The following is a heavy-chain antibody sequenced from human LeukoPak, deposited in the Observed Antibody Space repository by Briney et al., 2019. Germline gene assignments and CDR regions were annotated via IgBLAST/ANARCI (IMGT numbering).Heavy chain of an antibody. J-gene: IGHJ4*02. Sequence: GGSLRLSCGASGFTFSSYGMHWVRQAPGKGLEWVALISYDGSNKYYADSVKGRFTISRDNSKNTLYLQMNSLRAEDTAVYYCAEDTNYYDTSGPLDYWGQGTLVTVSS. CDR1: GFTFSSYG. V-gene: IGHV3-30*18. CDR2: ISYDGSNK. D-gene: IGHD3-22*01. CDR3: AEDTNYYDTSGPLDY.